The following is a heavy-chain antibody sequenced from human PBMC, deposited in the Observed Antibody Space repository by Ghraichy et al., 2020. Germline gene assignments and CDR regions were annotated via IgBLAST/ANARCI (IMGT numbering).Heavy chain of an antibody. CDR2: ISGSGGST. V-gene: IGHV3-23*01. J-gene: IGHJ3*02. CDR3: AKDLTSGSYYSDAFDI. Sequence: GSLRLSCAASGFTFSSYTMSWVRQAPGKGLEWVSAISGSGGSTYYADSVRGRFTISRDNSKNTLYLQLNSLRAEDTAVYYCAKDLTSGSYYSDAFDIWGLGTMVSVSS. D-gene: IGHD1-26*01. CDR1: GFTFSSYT.